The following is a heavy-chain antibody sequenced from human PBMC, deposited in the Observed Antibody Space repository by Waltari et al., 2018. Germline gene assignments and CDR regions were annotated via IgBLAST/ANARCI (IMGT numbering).Heavy chain of an antibody. Sequence: QVQLVQSGAAVKKPGSSVKVSCKASGGTFSSYTISWVRQAPGQGLEWMGRIIPILGIANYAQKFQGRVTITADKSTSTAYMELSSLRSEDTAVYYCARESVKVVAAAYYYYGMDVWGQGTTVTVSS. D-gene: IGHD2-15*01. CDR1: GGTFSSYT. CDR3: ARESVKVVAAAYYYYGMDV. V-gene: IGHV1-69*08. J-gene: IGHJ6*02. CDR2: IIPILGIA.